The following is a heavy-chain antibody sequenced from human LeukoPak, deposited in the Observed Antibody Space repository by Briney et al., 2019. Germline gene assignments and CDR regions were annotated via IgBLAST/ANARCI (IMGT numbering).Heavy chain of an antibody. D-gene: IGHD3-10*01. V-gene: IGHV3-7*01. Sequence: GGSLRLSCAASGFTFSSYWMSWVRQAPGKGLEWVANIKQDGSEKYYVDSVKGRFTISRDNAKNSLYLQMSSLRAEDTAVYYCARGITMVRGVIIGGMDVWGQGTTVTVSS. CDR1: GFTFSSYW. J-gene: IGHJ6*02. CDR2: IKQDGSEK. CDR3: ARGITMVRGVIIGGMDV.